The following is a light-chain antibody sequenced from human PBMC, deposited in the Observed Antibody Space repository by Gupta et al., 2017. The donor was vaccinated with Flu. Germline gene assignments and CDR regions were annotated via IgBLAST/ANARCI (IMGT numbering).Light chain of an antibody. CDR1: ESRVFTDGDSY. J-gene: IGKJ1*01. CDR2: TAS. V-gene: IGKV2-30*01. Sequence: AVLTQSPLSLPVTLGQSASIYCRSSESRVFTDGDSYVSWFQQRPGQSPRRLIYTASNRDSGVPDRISGSGSGTDFTLKISRVEAEDVGVYYCKQCKRYPRTFGQGTXVEIK. CDR3: KQCKRYPRT.